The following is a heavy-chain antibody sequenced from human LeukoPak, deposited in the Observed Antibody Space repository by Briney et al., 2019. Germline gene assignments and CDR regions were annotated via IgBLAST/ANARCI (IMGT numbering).Heavy chain of an antibody. CDR1: GVSFNGYY. CDR3: ARGRDYMVRGVIQSHNWFDP. V-gene: IGHV4-34*01. D-gene: IGHD3-10*01. Sequence: SETLSLTCSVYGVSFNGYYWSWFGQPPGKWVEWIGEINHSGSTNYHPPLKSRVTISVDTSKHQFSLKLSSVTAADTAVYYCARGRDYMVRGVIQSHNWFDPWGQGTLVTVSS. CDR2: INHSGST. J-gene: IGHJ5*02.